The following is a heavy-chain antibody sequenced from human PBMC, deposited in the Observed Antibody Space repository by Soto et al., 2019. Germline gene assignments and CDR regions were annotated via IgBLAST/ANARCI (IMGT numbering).Heavy chain of an antibody. CDR1: GFTFNNYG. D-gene: IGHD6-19*01. J-gene: IGHJ2*01. Sequence: QVQLVESGGGVVQPGGSLRLSCAASGFTFNNYGMHWVRQAPGEGLEWVAVVSYDGRVQYYADSAKGRITISRDNSNNALYLQMNSLRDEDTAVYYCAKEISPKAGKWHFDLWVRGTLGTVSS. V-gene: IGHV3-30*18. CDR2: VSYDGRVQ. CDR3: AKEISPKAGKWHFDL.